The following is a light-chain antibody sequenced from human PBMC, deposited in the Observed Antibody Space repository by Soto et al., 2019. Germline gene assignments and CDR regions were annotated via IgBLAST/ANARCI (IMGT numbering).Light chain of an antibody. CDR2: AAS. Sequence: DIQMTQSPSTLSASVGERVTITCRASQSITNWLAWYQQKPGKAPKLLIYAASSLQSGVPSRFSGSGSGTEFTLTISGLLPEDFAAYHCQHLYTLPFTFGQGTRLEVK. J-gene: IGKJ5*01. CDR3: QHLYTLPFT. V-gene: IGKV1-5*01. CDR1: QSITNW.